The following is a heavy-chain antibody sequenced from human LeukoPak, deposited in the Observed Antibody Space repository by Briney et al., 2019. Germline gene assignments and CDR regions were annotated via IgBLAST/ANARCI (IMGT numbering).Heavy chain of an antibody. CDR3: ARSRRPSSSWYMNH. J-gene: IGHJ5*02. D-gene: IGHD6-13*01. CDR1: GFTFSSYD. V-gene: IGHV3-13*01. Sequence: GGSLRLSCAASGFTFSSYDMHWVRQATGKGLEWVSAIGTAGDTYYPGSVKGRFTISRENAKNSLYLQMNSLRAGDTAVYYCARSRRPSSSWYMNHWGQGTLVTVSS. CDR2: IGTAGDT.